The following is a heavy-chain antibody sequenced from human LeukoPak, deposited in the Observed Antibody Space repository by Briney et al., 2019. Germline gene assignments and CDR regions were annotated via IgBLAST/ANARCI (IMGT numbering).Heavy chain of an antibody. V-gene: IGHV4-39*01. J-gene: IGHJ4*02. CDR3: ARHEIRYDSRGGGDY. Sequence: SETLSLTCTVSGGSISSSTYYWGWIRQPPGKGLEWIGSIYYSGSTYYNPSLKSRVTISVDTSKNQFSLKLSSVTAADTAVYYCARHEIRYDSRGGGDYWGQGTLVTVSS. CDR1: GGSISSSTYY. CDR2: IYYSGST. D-gene: IGHD3-22*01.